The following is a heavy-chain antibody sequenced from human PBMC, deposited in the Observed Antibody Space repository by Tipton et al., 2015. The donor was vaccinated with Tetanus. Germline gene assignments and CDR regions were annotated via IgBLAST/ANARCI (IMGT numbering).Heavy chain of an antibody. CDR1: GFTFSSFG. CDR2: ITGSSSYI. V-gene: IGHV3-21*04. J-gene: IGHJ4*02. Sequence: SLRLSCAASGFTFSSFGMTWVRQAPXKGLEWVSSITGSSSYIYYADSVKGRFTISRDNAKNSLYLQMNSLRAEDTALYYCAKDMGDYYGSGSYSNFDYWGQGTLVTVSS. CDR3: AKDMGDYYGSGSYSNFDY. D-gene: IGHD3-10*01.